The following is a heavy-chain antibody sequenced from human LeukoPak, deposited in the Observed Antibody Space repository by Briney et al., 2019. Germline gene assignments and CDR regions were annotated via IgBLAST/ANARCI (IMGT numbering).Heavy chain of an antibody. CDR2: NYYRGST. Sequence: PSETLSLTCTVAGGSISSYYWSWIRQPPGGGVEWIGYNYYRGSTNYNPSLKSRVTISVDTSKNQSSLTLSSVTAADTAVYYCARHVRTSYYYGSEYGMDVWGQGTTVAVSS. D-gene: IGHD3-10*01. CDR3: ARHVRTSYYYGSEYGMDV. J-gene: IGHJ6*02. V-gene: IGHV4-59*08. CDR1: GGSISSYY.